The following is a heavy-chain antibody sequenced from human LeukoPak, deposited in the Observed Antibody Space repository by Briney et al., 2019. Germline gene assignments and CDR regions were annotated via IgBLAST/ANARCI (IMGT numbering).Heavy chain of an antibody. J-gene: IGHJ6*03. D-gene: IGHD2-21*01. CDR1: GFTFSSFG. Sequence: QTGGSLRLSCVASGFTFSSFGMHWVRQAPGKGLNWVAFVKYDGISEFYTDSVKGRFRISRDDSQSTVYLQMNSLKPEDTAVYYCARDNRHFVVVSGMTDHYMDVWGKGATVAISS. V-gene: IGHV3-30*02. CDR3: ARDNRHFVVVSGMTDHYMDV. CDR2: VKYDGISE.